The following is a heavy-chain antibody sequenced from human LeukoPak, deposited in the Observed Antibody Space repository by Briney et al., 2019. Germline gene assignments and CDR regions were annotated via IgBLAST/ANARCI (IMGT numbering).Heavy chain of an antibody. D-gene: IGHD5-18*01. Sequence: GESLKISCKGSGYSVTNYWIGWVRQMPGKGLVWMGIIYPGDSDTRYSPSFEGQVTISADKSITTAYLQWSSLKASDTAMYYCARSDKSAMVFWYWGQGTLVTVSS. CDR1: GYSVTNYW. V-gene: IGHV5-51*01. CDR2: IYPGDSDT. CDR3: ARSDKSAMVFWY. J-gene: IGHJ4*02.